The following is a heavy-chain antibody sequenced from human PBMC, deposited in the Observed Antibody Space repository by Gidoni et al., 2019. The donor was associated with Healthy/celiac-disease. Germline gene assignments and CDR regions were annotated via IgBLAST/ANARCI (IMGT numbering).Heavy chain of an antibody. CDR2: ISPGDSDT. CDR1: GYSFTSYW. D-gene: IGHD2-15*01. J-gene: IGHJ3*02. CDR3: ARRVGSDLGYCSVGSCYRDAFDI. Sequence: EVQLVQSGAEVKKPGESLKISCKGSGYSFTSYWIGWVRQMPGTGLEWMGIISPGDSDTRYSPSFQGQVTISADKSISTAYLQWSSLKASDTAMYYCARRVGSDLGYCSVGSCYRDAFDIWGQGTMVTVSS. V-gene: IGHV5-51*01.